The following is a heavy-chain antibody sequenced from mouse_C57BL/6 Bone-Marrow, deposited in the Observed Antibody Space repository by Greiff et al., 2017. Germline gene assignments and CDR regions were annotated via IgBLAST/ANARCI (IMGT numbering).Heavy chain of an antibody. CDR1: GFNIKNTY. J-gene: IGHJ4*01. CDR3: ALYYGSRGGYYYAMDY. CDR2: IDTANGNT. D-gene: IGHD1-1*01. Sequence: EVQLQQSVAELVRPGASVKLSCTASGFNIKNTYMHWVKQRPEQGLEWIGRIDTANGNTKYAPKFQGKATITADTSSNTASLQLSSLTSEDTAIYYCALYYGSRGGYYYAMDYWGRGTSVTVSS. V-gene: IGHV14-3*01.